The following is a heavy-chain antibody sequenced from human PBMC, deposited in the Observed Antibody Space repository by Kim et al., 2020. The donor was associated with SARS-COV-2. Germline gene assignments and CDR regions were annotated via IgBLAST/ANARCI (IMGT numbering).Heavy chain of an antibody. V-gene: IGHV1-69*13. CDR1: GGTFSSYA. CDR2: IIPIFGTA. CDR3: ARDATNSGSYYGAYWFDP. D-gene: IGHD1-26*01. J-gene: IGHJ5*02. Sequence: SVKVSCKASGGTFSSYAISWVRQAPGQGLEWMGGIIPIFGTANYAQKFQGRVTITADESTSTAYMELSSLRSEDTAVYYCARDATNSGSYYGAYWFDPWGQGTLVTVSS.